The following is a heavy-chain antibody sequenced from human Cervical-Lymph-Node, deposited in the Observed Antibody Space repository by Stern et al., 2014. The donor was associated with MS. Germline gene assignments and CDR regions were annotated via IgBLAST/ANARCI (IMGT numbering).Heavy chain of an antibody. Sequence: VQLVESGAEVKKPGSSVQVSCKTSGGTFSNSAFSWIRQAPGPGLEWMGGIIPIFGTATYAQRFQGRVTITAHESTSTAYMELSSLRSEDTALYYCARSAGYYSAMDVWGQGTTVTVSS. V-gene: IGHV1-69*01. CDR3: ARSAGYYSAMDV. D-gene: IGHD3-3*01. CDR1: GGTFSNSA. CDR2: IIPIFGTA. J-gene: IGHJ6*02.